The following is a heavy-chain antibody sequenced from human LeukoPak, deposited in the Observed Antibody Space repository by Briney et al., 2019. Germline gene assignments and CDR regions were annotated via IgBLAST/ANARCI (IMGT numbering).Heavy chain of an antibody. J-gene: IGHJ4*02. V-gene: IGHV4/OR15-8*01. CDR2: IYHGGII. CDR3: TAQGGWYVDY. Sequence: SETLSLTCGVSGGSISSEIRWSWVRQPPGKGLEWIGEIYHGGIINYSPSLKSRVTISVDKSKNQFSLNLRSATAADTAMYYCTAQGGWYVDYWGQGTLVTVSS. CDR1: GGSISSEIR. D-gene: IGHD6-19*01.